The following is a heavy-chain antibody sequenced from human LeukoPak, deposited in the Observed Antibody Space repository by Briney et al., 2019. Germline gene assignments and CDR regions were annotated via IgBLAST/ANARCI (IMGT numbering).Heavy chain of an antibody. CDR2: ISGSGGST. V-gene: IGHV3-23*01. J-gene: IGHJ3*02. CDR1: GFTFSSYA. D-gene: IGHD5-18*01. CDR3: AKVLRGYSYGDAFDI. Sequence: GGSLRLSCAASGFTFSSYAMSWVRQAPGKGLEWVSAISGSGGSTYYADSVKGRFTISRDNSKNTLYLQMNSLRAEGTAVYYCAKVLRGYSYGDAFDIWGQGTMVTVSS.